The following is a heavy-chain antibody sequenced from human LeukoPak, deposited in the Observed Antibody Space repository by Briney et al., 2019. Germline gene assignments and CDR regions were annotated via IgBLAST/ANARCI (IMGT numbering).Heavy chain of an antibody. V-gene: IGHV3-66*02. D-gene: IGHD2-15*01. CDR1: GFTASSKH. J-gene: IGHJ4*02. CDR2: IYSGVST. CDR3: ARDGYCSGGSCYFVY. Sequence: GRSLRLSSAPSGFTASSKHTGCVRHAPEEGMEWDSAIYSGVSTYYPNSVKGRFTISRNNPQNTPSLQMNSLKAKTPPGYYCARDGYCSGGSCYFVYWGQGTLVTVSS.